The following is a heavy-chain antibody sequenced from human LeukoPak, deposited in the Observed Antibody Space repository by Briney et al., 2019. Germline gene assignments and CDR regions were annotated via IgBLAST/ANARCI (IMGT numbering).Heavy chain of an antibody. CDR1: GFTFDDYT. D-gene: IGHD5-18*01. J-gene: IGHJ4*02. CDR3: AKPLQYSYGSGGYYFDY. V-gene: IGHV3-43*01. Sequence: PGGSLRLSCAASGFTFDDYTMHWVRQAPGKGLEWVSLISWDGGSTYYADSVKGRFTISRDNSKNSLYLQMNSLRTEDTALYYCAKPLQYSYGSGGYYFDYWGQGTLVTVYS. CDR2: ISWDGGST.